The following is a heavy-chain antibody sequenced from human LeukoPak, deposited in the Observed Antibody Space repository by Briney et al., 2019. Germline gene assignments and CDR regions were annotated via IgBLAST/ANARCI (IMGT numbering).Heavy chain of an antibody. Sequence: SQTLSLTCTVSGGSISSGSYYWSWIRQPAGKGLEWIGRIYTSGSTNYNPSLKSRVTISVDTSKNQFSLELSSVTAADTAVYYCASTVAVGYYYYYGMDVWGQGTTVTVSS. V-gene: IGHV4-61*02. CDR3: ASTVAVGYYYYYGMDV. CDR1: GGSISSGSYY. J-gene: IGHJ6*02. CDR2: IYTSGST. D-gene: IGHD4-23*01.